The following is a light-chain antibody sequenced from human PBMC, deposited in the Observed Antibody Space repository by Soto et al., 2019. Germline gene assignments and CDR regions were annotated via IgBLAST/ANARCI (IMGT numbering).Light chain of an antibody. Sequence: DIQMTQSPSSVSASVGDTVTITCRASEYIGTWLAWYQQKPGKAPNLLISAASSLQSGVPTRFSGSGSGTDFTLINSGLQPEDFATYFCQQGDSFPFTFGGGTKVDIK. CDR2: AAS. CDR3: QQGDSFPFT. CDR1: EYIGTW. J-gene: IGKJ4*01. V-gene: IGKV1-12*01.